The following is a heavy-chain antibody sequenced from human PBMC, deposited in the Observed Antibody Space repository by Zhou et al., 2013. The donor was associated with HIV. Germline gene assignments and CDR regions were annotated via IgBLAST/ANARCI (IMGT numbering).Heavy chain of an antibody. CDR1: GGSISSGGYY. J-gene: IGHJ4*02. Sequence: QVQLQESGPGLVKPSQTLSLTCTVSGGSISSGGYYWSWIRQPAGKGLEWIGHIYTSGSTNDNPSLKSRVTISVDTSKNQFSLKLSSVTAADTAVYYCARGLLWFGELFSRTEYYFDHWGQGTLVTVSS. CDR2: IYTSGST. V-gene: IGHV4-61*09. D-gene: IGHD3-10*01. CDR3: ARGLLWFGELFSRTEYYFDH.